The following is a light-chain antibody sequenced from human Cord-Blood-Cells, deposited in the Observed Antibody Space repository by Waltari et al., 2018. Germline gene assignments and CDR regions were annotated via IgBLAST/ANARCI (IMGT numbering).Light chain of an antibody. CDR2: AAS. J-gene: IGKJ4*01. Sequence: AIRMTQSPSSFSASTGDRVTITCRASQGISSYLAWYQQKPGKAPKLRIYAASTLQSGVPSRFRGSGSGTDFTLTISCLQSEDFATYYCQQYYSYPLTFGGGTKVEIK. CDR1: QGISSY. CDR3: QQYYSYPLT. V-gene: IGKV1-8*01.